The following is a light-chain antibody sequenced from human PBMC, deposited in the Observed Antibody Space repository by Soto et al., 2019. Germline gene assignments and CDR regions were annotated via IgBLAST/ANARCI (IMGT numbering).Light chain of an antibody. V-gene: IGKV3-20*01. CDR2: DTS. Sequence: EIVLTQSPGTLSLSPGERANLSCRASQTVTATYVAWFQQIPGQAPRLLIYDTSTRPTGIPDRFSGSGSGTDFTLTISRLEPEDSAVYYYQQYDRSPYTFGQGTKREIK. J-gene: IGKJ2*01. CDR1: QTVTATY. CDR3: QQYDRSPYT.